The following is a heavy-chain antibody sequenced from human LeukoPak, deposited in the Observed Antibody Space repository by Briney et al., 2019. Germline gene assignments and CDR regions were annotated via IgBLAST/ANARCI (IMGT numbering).Heavy chain of an antibody. CDR2: MFDSEST. D-gene: IGHD5-18*01. V-gene: IGHV4-59*11. J-gene: IGHJ4*02. CDR1: GVSISSHY. Sequence: SETLSLTCTVSGVSISSHYWSWIRQPPGNGLEWIGYMFDSESTKDNPSLKSRITLSADTSKNQFSLRLSSVTAADTAVYYCATIMRGSIYGYFDFWGQGILVTVSS. CDR3: ATIMRGSIYGYFDF.